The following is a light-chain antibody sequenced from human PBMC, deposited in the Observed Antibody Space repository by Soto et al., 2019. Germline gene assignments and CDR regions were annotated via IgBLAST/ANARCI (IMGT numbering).Light chain of an antibody. CDR2: DNN. CDR1: SSNIGNDF. J-gene: IGLJ3*02. V-gene: IGLV1-51*01. Sequence: QSVLTQPPSVSAAPGQKVTISCSGSSSNIGNDFVSWYQQLPGTAPKLLIYDNNKRPSGIPDRFSGSKSGTSATLGITGLQTRDEAEYYCGTWDSSLSAGWVFGGGTKLTVL. CDR3: GTWDSSLSAGWV.